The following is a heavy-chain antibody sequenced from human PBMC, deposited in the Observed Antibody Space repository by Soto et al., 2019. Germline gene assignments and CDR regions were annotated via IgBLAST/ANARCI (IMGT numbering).Heavy chain of an antibody. Sequence: GGSLRLSCAASGFTFSNAWKSWVRQAPGKGLEWVGRIKSKTDGGTTDYAAPVKGRFTISRDDSKNTLYLQMNSLKTEDTAVYYCSTDRSRYFDFYGMDVWGQGTTVTVSS. J-gene: IGHJ6*02. CDR2: IKSKTDGGTT. CDR1: GFTFSNAW. CDR3: STDRSRYFDFYGMDV. V-gene: IGHV3-15*01. D-gene: IGHD3-9*01.